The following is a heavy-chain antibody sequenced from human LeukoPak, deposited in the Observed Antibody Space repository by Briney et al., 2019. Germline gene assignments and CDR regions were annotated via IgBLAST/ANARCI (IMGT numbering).Heavy chain of an antibody. V-gene: IGHV3-23*01. D-gene: IGHD3-22*01. CDR1: GFTFSSYA. CDR2: ISGSGGST. CDR3: ARGGIVEPLFDY. J-gene: IGHJ4*02. Sequence: PGGSLRLSCAASGFTFSSYAMSWVRQAPGKGLEWVSAISGSGGSTYYADSVKGRFTISRDNSKNTLYLQMNSLRAEDTAVYYCARGGIVEPLFDYWGQGTLVTVSS.